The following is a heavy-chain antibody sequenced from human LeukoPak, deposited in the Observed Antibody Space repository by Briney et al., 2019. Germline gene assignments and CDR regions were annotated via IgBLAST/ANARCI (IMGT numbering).Heavy chain of an antibody. D-gene: IGHD1-26*01. Sequence: PGRSLRLSCAASGFAFSSYAMHWVRQAPDKGLEWVAVISYDGSNKYYADSVKGRFTISRDNSKNTLYLQMNSLRAEDTAVYYCARARDSGSYFDYWGQGTLVTVSS. CDR2: ISYDGSNK. CDR3: ARARDSGSYFDY. CDR1: GFAFSSYA. J-gene: IGHJ4*02. V-gene: IGHV3-30-3*01.